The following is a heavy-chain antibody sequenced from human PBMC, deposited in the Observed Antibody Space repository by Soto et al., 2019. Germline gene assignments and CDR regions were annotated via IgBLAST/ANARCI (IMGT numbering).Heavy chain of an antibody. CDR2: IYWNDDK. CDR3: AQVDDVAALFAY. V-gene: IGHV2-5*01. CDR1: GFSLSTTGEG. J-gene: IGHJ4*02. Sequence: SGPTLVNPTQTPTLTCTFSGFSLSTTGEGVGWIRQPPGKALECLAVIYWNDDKSYSPSLKSRLTIGKDTSKKQVVLTMMNMAPVDTGTYYCAQVDDVAALFAYLGQGTLGTVAS. D-gene: IGHD6-6*01.